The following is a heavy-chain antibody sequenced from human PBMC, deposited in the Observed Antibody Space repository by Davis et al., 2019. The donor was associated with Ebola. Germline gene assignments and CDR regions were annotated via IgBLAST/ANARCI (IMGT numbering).Heavy chain of an antibody. J-gene: IGHJ6*02. CDR2: ISFDGRNK. V-gene: IGHV3-30*18. CDR3: AKDRAPSTVSAIVYYYYGMDV. Sequence: GGSLRLSCAASGFTFSSYWMSWVRQAPGKGLEWLAVISFDGRNKYYADSVKGRVTISRDDSRNTVYLQMNSLRGEDTAVYYCAKDRAPSTVSAIVYYYYGMDVWGQGTTVTVSS. CDR1: GFTFSSYW. D-gene: IGHD4-17*01.